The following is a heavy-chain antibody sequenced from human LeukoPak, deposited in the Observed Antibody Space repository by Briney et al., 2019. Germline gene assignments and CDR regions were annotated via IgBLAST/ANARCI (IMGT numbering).Heavy chain of an antibody. CDR2: IYHSGST. J-gene: IGHJ4*02. Sequence: SGTLSLTCAVSGGSISSSNWWRWVRQPPGKGLGWIGEIYHSGSTNYNPSLKSRVTISVDKSKNQFSLKLSSVTAADTAVYYCARRVVGSYFMVRNFWGQGTLVTVSS. V-gene: IGHV4-4*02. D-gene: IGHD3-10*01. CDR1: GGSISSSNW. CDR3: ARRVVGSYFMVRNF.